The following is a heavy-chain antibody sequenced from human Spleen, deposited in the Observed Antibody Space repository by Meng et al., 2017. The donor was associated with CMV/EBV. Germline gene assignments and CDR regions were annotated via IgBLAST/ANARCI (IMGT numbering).Heavy chain of an antibody. CDR3: AKCCRWGIKSYYFDY. D-gene: IGHD2/OR15-2a*01. CDR2: ISSSSNYI. V-gene: IGHV3-21*01. J-gene: IGHJ4*02. CDR1: GFTFSSYS. Sequence: GGSLRLSCAASGFTFSSYSMNWVRRAPGKGLEWVASISSSSNYIYYADSVKGRFTISRDNAKNSLYLKMNSLRAEDTAVYYCAKCCRWGIKSYYFDYWGQGTLVTVSS.